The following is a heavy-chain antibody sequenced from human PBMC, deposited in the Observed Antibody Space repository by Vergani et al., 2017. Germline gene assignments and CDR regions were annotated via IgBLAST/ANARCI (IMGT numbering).Heavy chain of an antibody. V-gene: IGHV4-39*01. CDR3: ARATCSGGSCSYYYYMDV. Sequence: QLQLQESGPGLVKPSETLSLTCTVSGGSISSSSYYWGWIRQPPGKGLEWIGSIYYSGSTYYNPSLKSRVTISVDTSKNQFSLKLSSVTAADTAVYYCARATCSGGSCSYYYYMDVWGKGTTVTVSS. J-gene: IGHJ6*03. D-gene: IGHD2-15*01. CDR1: GGSISSSSYY. CDR2: IYYSGST.